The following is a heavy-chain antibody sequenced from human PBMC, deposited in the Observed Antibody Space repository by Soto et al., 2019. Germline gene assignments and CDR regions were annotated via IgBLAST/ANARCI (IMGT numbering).Heavy chain of an antibody. J-gene: IGHJ3*02. CDR2: ISWNSGSI. Sequence: GGSLRLSCAASGFTFDDYAMHWVRQAPGKGLEWVSGISWNSGSIGYADSVKGRFTISRDNAKNSLYLQMNSLRAEDTALYYCAKDTRDSGYDSGAFDIWGQGTMVTVSS. V-gene: IGHV3-9*01. CDR3: AKDTRDSGYDSGAFDI. D-gene: IGHD5-12*01. CDR1: GFTFDDYA.